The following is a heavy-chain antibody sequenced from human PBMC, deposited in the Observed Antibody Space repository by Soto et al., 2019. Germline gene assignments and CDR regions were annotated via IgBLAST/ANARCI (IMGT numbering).Heavy chain of an antibody. CDR1: GFTFSNYW. V-gene: IGHV3-74*01. CDR2: INFDESTT. J-gene: IGHJ4*02. D-gene: IGHD6-13*01. CDR3: VTVGRRAGHVYDFVD. Sequence: EVQLVESGGGLVQPGGSLRLSCAASGFTFSNYWMHWVRQAPGKGLVWVSRINFDESTTTYADSVQGRFTISRDNAKNTLYLQLNSLRAEDTAIYYCVTVGRRAGHVYDFVDWGQGALVTVSS.